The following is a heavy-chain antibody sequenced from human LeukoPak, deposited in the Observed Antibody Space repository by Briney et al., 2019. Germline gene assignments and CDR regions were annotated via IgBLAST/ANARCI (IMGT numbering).Heavy chain of an antibody. CDR1: GYTFTSYY. CDR2: INPSGGST. D-gene: IGHD6-13*01. V-gene: IGHV1-46*01. J-gene: IGHJ4*02. CDR3: ARPDSLAAAAAPFDY. Sequence: ASVKVSCKASGYTFTSYYMHWVRQAPGQGLEWMGIINPSGGSTSYAQKFQGRVTMTRDMSTSTVYMELSSLRSEDTAVYYCARPDSLAAAAAPFDYWGQGTLVTVSS.